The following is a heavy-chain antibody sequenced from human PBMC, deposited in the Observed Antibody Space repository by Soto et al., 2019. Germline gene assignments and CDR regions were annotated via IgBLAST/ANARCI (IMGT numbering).Heavy chain of an antibody. Sequence: SETLSLTCTVSGGSISSYYWSWIRQPPGKGLEWIGYIYYSGSTNYNPSLKSRVTISVDTSKNQFSLKLSPVTAADTAVYYCARLSGDYDYWGQGTLVTVSS. D-gene: IGHD4-17*01. CDR3: ARLSGDYDY. V-gene: IGHV4-59*08. J-gene: IGHJ4*02. CDR2: IYYSGST. CDR1: GGSISSYY.